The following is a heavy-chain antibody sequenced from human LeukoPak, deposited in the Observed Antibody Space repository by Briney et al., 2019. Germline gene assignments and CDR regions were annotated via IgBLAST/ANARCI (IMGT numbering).Heavy chain of an antibody. D-gene: IGHD3-16*01. CDR2: IKWNSGSI. Sequence: PGRSLRLSCAASGFTFDDYAMHWVRQAPGKGLEWVSSIKWNSGSIGYADSVKGRFTISRDNAKNSLYLQMNSLRAEDTALYYCAKGRGADWGQGTLVTVSS. CDR1: GFTFDDYA. J-gene: IGHJ4*02. CDR3: AKGRGAD. V-gene: IGHV3-9*01.